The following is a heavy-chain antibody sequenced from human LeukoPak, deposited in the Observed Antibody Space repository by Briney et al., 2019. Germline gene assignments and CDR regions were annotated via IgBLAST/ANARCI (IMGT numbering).Heavy chain of an antibody. V-gene: IGHV4-30-4*01. Sequence: SHTLSLTCTVSGDSVSSGDYYWNWIRQTPGKGLEWIGYIYYNGGSHYNPSLKSRVIISVDTSHNQFSLGLSSVTAADTAVYYCARDYYGSGSFEPWGQGTLVTVSS. CDR3: ARDYYGSGSFEP. CDR2: IYYNGGS. J-gene: IGHJ5*02. CDR1: GDSVSSGDYY. D-gene: IGHD3-10*01.